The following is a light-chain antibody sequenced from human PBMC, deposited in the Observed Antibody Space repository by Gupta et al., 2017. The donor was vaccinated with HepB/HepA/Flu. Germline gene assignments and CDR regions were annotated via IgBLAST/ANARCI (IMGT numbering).Light chain of an antibody. CDR3: QQRDSTPIT. Sequence: DIQMTQSPSSLSASVGDRVTITCRASQSISHYLNWFQQKPGKAPKLLIYPASRVQSGVPSRFSGSGSGTDFTLTISSRQPEDFANYYCQQRDSTPITFGGGTXVDIK. V-gene: IGKV1-39*01. CDR1: QSISHY. J-gene: IGKJ4*01. CDR2: PAS.